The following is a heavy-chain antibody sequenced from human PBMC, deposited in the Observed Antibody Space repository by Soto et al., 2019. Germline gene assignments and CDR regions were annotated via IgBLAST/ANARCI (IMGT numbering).Heavy chain of an antibody. D-gene: IGHD3-16*01. J-gene: IGHJ4*02. Sequence: PGGSLRLSCAASGTTFSDAWMTWVRQVPGKGLEWVGRVKSITDAGTTTYAAPVKGRFSISRDDSKSTLFLQMNSLKIEDTAVYYCTTGRYTFGLDSWGQGTLVTVSS. CDR1: GTTFSDAW. CDR3: TTGRYTFGLDS. CDR2: VKSITDAGTT. V-gene: IGHV3-15*01.